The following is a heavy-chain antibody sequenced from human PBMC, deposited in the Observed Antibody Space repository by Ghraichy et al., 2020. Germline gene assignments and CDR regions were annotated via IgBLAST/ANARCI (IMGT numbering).Heavy chain of an antibody. CDR3: AADSFWSGYPAYDAFDI. V-gene: IGHV1-58*01. J-gene: IGHJ3*02. Sequence: SVKVSCKASGFTFTSSAVQWVRQARGQRLEWIGWIVVGSGNTNYAQKFQERVTITRDMSTSTAYMELSSLRSEDTAVYYCAADSFWSGYPAYDAFDIWGQGTMVTVSS. D-gene: IGHD3-3*01. CDR2: IVVGSGNT. CDR1: GFTFTSSA.